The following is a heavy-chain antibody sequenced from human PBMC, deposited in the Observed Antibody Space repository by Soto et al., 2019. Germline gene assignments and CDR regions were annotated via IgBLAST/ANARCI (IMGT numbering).Heavy chain of an antibody. J-gene: IGHJ5*02. CDR2: IYHSGST. CDR3: ARAGSSSGLDP. V-gene: IGHV4-30-2*01. CDR1: GGSISSGGYS. Sequence: PSETLSLTCAVSGGSISSGGYSWSWIRQPPGKGLEWIGYIYHSGSTYYNPSLKSRVTISVDRSKNQFSLKLSSVTAADTAVYYCARAGSSSGLDPWGQGTLVTVSS. D-gene: IGHD6-6*01.